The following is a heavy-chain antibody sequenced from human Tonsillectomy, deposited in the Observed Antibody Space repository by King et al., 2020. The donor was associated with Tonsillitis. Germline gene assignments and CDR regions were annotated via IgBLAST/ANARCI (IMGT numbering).Heavy chain of an antibody. CDR1: GGSFSGYY. J-gene: IGHJ6*02. V-gene: IGHV4-34*01. Sequence: VQLPQWGAGLLKPSETLSLTCAVYGGSFSGYYWSWIRQPPGKGLEWSGEINHSGSTNYNPSLKSRVTISVDTSKNQFSLKLSSVTAADTAVYYCAIHCSGGSCYSYGMDVWGQGTTVTVSS. CDR2: INHSGST. CDR3: AIHCSGGSCYSYGMDV. D-gene: IGHD2-15*01.